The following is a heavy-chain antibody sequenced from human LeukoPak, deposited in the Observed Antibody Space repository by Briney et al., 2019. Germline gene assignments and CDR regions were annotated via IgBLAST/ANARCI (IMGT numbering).Heavy chain of an antibody. CDR2: ISSSGGYI. D-gene: IGHD4-17*01. Sequence: PGGSLRLSCAASGFSINSYSMTWVRQAPGKGLEWVSTISSSGGYIYYADSVKGRFTISRDTAKNSLYLQMNSLRVEDTAVYNCARLRDTVTSASDYWGQGTLVTVPS. J-gene: IGHJ4*02. CDR3: ARLRDTVTSASDY. V-gene: IGHV3-21*01. CDR1: GFSINSYS.